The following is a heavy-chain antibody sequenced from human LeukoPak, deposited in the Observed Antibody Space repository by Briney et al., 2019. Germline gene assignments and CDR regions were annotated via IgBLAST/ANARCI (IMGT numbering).Heavy chain of an antibody. Sequence: SETLSLTCTVSGYSISSGYYWGWIRQPPGKGLEWIGSIYHSGSTYYNPSLKSRVTISVDTSKNQFSLKLSSVTAADTAVYYCARVAGHLWVGELALDYWGQGTLVTVSS. V-gene: IGHV4-38-2*02. D-gene: IGHD3-10*01. CDR2: IYHSGST. J-gene: IGHJ4*02. CDR1: GYSISSGYY. CDR3: ARVAGHLWVGELALDY.